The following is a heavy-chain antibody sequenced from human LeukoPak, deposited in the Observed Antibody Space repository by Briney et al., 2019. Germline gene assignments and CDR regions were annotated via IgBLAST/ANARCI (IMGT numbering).Heavy chain of an antibody. CDR1: GGSISSSSYY. CDR2: INHSGST. CDR3: ARARGYSYGFKYYFDY. V-gene: IGHV4-39*07. D-gene: IGHD5-18*01. J-gene: IGHJ4*02. Sequence: PSETLSLTCTVSGGSISSSSYYWSWIRQPPGKGLEWIGEINHSGSTNYNPSLKSRVTISVDTSKNQFSLKLSSVTAADTAVYYCARARGYSYGFKYYFDYWGQGTLVTVSS.